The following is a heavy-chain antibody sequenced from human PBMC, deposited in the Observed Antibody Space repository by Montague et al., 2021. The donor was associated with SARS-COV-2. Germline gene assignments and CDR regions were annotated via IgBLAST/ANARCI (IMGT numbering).Heavy chain of an antibody. Sequence: SETLSLTCTVSGGSISNYYWSWIRQPPGRGLEWIGYIYYSGSTNYNPSLKSRVTISVDTSKSQFSLKLSSVTAADTAVYYCARVQRGYYYGLGVSAHFDYWGQGILVIVSS. J-gene: IGHJ4*02. CDR2: IYYSGST. CDR1: GGSISNYY. D-gene: IGHD3-10*01. CDR3: ARVQRGYYYGLGVSAHFDY. V-gene: IGHV4-59*01.